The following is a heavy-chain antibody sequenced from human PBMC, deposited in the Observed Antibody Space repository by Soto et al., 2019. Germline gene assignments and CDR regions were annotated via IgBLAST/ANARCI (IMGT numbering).Heavy chain of an antibody. V-gene: IGHV5-51*01. CDR2: IYPGDSDT. Sequence: GESLKICCMVSGYTFTNYWIDWVRQVPGKGLEWMGIIYPGDSDTRYSPSFKGQVTISADRSITTAYLQWSSLKASDTAMYYCARRHQAYYYDSRTTAPDYWGQGTLVTVSS. J-gene: IGHJ4*02. D-gene: IGHD3-22*01. CDR3: ARRHQAYYYDSRTTAPDY. CDR1: GYTFTNYW.